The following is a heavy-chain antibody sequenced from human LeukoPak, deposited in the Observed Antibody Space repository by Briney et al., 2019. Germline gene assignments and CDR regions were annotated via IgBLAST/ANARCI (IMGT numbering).Heavy chain of an antibody. J-gene: IGHJ5*02. CDR3: ARRPQYCSSTSCYAVVNWFDP. V-gene: IGHV3-7*01. CDR1: GFTFISYG. D-gene: IGHD2-2*01. Sequence: GGSLRLSCAASGFTFISYGMSWVRQAPGKGLEWVANIKQDGSEKYYADSVKGRFTISRDNAKNSLYLQMNSLRAEDTAVYYCARRPQYCSSTSCYAVVNWFDPWGQGTLVTVSS. CDR2: IKQDGSEK.